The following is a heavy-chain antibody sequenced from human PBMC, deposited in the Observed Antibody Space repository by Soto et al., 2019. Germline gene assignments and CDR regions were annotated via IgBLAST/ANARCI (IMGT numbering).Heavy chain of an antibody. D-gene: IGHD1-1*01. J-gene: IGHJ5*02. CDR3: ARDQSWHDLVWWFEP. CDR1: GYSFTSHY. V-gene: IGHV1-46*03. CDR2: IYPGGVNI. Sequence: QVQLVQSGAEVKKPGASVKVSCKAIGYSFTSHYMHWVRQAPGQGLEWMGTIYPGGVNIGYAQKFKGRVAMTKDTSTCTVYMELNSLASEDTAVYYCARDQSWHDLVWWFEPWAQGILVTVSS.